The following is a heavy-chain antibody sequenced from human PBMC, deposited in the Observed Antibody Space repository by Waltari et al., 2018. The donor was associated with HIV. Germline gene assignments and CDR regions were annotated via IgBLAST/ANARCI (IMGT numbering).Heavy chain of an antibody. Sequence: VQLVESGGSQVRPGGSLRLSCVGSGFIVGNHGWHWVRQVPGKGLQWIARIDRDGRVFTNEGLVKGRFSITRDNTKNTMFLQLSRLTVDDSAVYYCARDVTRDYFGVYHSLFDVWGQGTTVTVSS. V-gene: IGHV3-74*03. J-gene: IGHJ6*02. CDR1: GFIVGNHG. CDR2: IDRDGRVF. D-gene: IGHD4-17*01. CDR3: ARDVTRDYFGVYHSLFDV.